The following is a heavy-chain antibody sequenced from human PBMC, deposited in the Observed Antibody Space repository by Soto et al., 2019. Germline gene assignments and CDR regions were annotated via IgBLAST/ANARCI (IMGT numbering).Heavy chain of an antibody. V-gene: IGHV3-33*01. J-gene: IGHJ4*02. CDR1: GFTFSSYG. CDR3: ASDVYCSGGSCYVGLLVY. Sequence: GGSLRLSCAASGFTFSSYGMHWVRQAPGKGLEWVAVIWYDGSNKYYADSVKGRFTISRDNSKNTLYLQMNSLRAEDTAVYYCASDVYCSGGSCYVGLLVYWGQGTLVTVSS. D-gene: IGHD2-15*01. CDR2: IWYDGSNK.